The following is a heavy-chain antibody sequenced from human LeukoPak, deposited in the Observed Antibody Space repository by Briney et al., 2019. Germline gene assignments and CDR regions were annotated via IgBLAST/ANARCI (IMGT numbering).Heavy chain of an antibody. CDR1: GGSISSSNW. CDR2: IYHAGNT. D-gene: IGHD3-22*01. Sequence: SETLSLTCAASGGSISSSNWWTWVRQPPGKGLEWIGEIYHAGNTNYNPSLKSRVTISVNKSKNQFSLKLTSVTAADTAVYYCATEAYYDSSGPHFDYWGQGTLVTVSS. V-gene: IGHV4-4*02. J-gene: IGHJ4*02. CDR3: ATEAYYDSSGPHFDY.